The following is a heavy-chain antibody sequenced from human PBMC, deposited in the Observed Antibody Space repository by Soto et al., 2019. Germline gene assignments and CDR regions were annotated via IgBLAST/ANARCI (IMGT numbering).Heavy chain of an antibody. CDR2: IWYDGSKE. D-gene: IGHD1-1*01. CDR3: ARDRSAGNYFYYGMDV. CDR1: GFTLNNYR. Sequence: VQLLQSGGGPVRSGGSLRLSCVASGFTLNNYRMTWVRQAPGKGLEWVAVIWYDGSKESYSDSVKGRFTISRDNSKNMLYLQMNSVRVEDTAVYFCARDRSAGNYFYYGMDVWGQGTTVTVSS. V-gene: IGHV3-33*08. J-gene: IGHJ6*02.